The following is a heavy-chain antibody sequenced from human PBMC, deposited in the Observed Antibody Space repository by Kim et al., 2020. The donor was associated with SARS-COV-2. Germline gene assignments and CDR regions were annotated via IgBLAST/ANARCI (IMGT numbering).Heavy chain of an antibody. V-gene: IGHV3-33*06. Sequence: GGSLRLSCAASGFTFSSYAMHWVRQAPGKGLEWVAVIWYDGSNKYYADSVKGRFTISRDNSKNTLYLQMNSLRAEDTAVYYCAKERDFWSGYTFDYWGQGTLVTVSS. D-gene: IGHD3-3*01. CDR2: IWYDGSNK. CDR1: GFTFSSYA. CDR3: AKERDFWSGYTFDY. J-gene: IGHJ4*02.